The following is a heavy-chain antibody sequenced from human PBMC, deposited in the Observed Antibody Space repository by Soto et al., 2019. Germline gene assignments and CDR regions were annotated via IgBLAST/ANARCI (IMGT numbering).Heavy chain of an antibody. J-gene: IGHJ6*03. V-gene: IGHV1-8*01. CDR3: AREDRVVVPAAMVAYYYYYMDV. D-gene: IGHD2-2*01. Sequence: QVPLVQSGAEVKKPGASVKVSCKASGYTFTSYDINWVRQATGQGLEWMGWMNPNSGNTGYAQKFQGRVTMTRNTSISTAYMELSSLRSEDTAVYYCAREDRVVVPAAMVAYYYYYMDVWGKGTTVTVSS. CDR1: GYTFTSYD. CDR2: MNPNSGNT.